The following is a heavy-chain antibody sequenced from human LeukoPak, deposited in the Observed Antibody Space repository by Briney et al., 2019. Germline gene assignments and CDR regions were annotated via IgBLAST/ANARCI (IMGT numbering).Heavy chain of an antibody. CDR3: ARGQGRMVRGVTRPYYFDY. Sequence: SETLSLTCTVSGGSISSYYWSWIRQPPGKGLEWIGYIYYSGSTNYNPSLKSRVTISVDTSKNQFSLKLSSVTAADTAVYYCARGQGRMVRGVTRPYYFDYWGQGTLVTVSS. CDR1: GGSISSYY. D-gene: IGHD3-10*01. J-gene: IGHJ4*02. V-gene: IGHV4-59*01. CDR2: IYYSGST.